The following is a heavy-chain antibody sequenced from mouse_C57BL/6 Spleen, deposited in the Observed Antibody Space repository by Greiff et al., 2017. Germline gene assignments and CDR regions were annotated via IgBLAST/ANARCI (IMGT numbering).Heavy chain of an antibody. CDR2: INPSTGGT. D-gene: IGHD2-3*01. CDR3: ARWLLSVDY. Sequence: LQLQQPGPELVKPGASVKLSCQASGSTFTSYWLHWVQQRPGQGLEWLGNINPSTGGTNSNEPFKSKATLTVAKSSSTAYMQLSSLTTEDSAVYYCARWLLSVDYWGQGTTLTGSS. V-gene: IGHV1-53*01. J-gene: IGHJ2*01. CDR1: GSTFTSYW.